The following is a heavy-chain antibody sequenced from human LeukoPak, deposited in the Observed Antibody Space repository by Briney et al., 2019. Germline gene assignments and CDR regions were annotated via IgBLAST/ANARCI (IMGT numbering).Heavy chain of an antibody. CDR3: ARAAYDSSGYLTL. CDR2: IWYDGTNK. Sequence: GGSLRLSCAASGFTFSSYGMHWVRQAPGKGLEWVAVIWYDGTNKYYADSVKGRFTISRDSSKNTLYLQMNSLRAEDTAVYYCARAAYDSSGYLTLWGQGTLVTVSS. V-gene: IGHV3-33*01. J-gene: IGHJ4*02. D-gene: IGHD3-22*01. CDR1: GFTFSSYG.